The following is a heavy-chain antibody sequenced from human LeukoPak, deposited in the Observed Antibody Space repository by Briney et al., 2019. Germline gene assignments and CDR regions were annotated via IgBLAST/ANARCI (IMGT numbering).Heavy chain of an antibody. V-gene: IGHV5-51*01. CDR2: IYPGDSDT. CDR1: GYSFTSYW. Sequence: GESLMISCKGSGYSFTSYWIGWVRQMPGKGLEWMGLIYPGDSDTRYSPSFQGQVTLSADKSISTAYLQWSSLKASDTAMYYCARSTPSIAESSAFDIWGQGTMVTVSS. CDR3: ARSTPSIAESSAFDI. J-gene: IGHJ3*02. D-gene: IGHD6-6*01.